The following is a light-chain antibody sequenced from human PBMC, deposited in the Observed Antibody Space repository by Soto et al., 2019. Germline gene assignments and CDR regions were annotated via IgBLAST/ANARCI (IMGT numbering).Light chain of an antibody. Sequence: DIDMTQSPSTLSASVGDRVNITCRASQSISIWLAWYQQKPGKAPNLLIYKTSSLETGVPSRFSGSGSGTEFTLTISSLQPDDFATYYCQHWNDYPWTFGHGTKVEVK. CDR1: QSISIW. CDR2: KTS. CDR3: QHWNDYPWT. V-gene: IGKV1-5*03. J-gene: IGKJ1*01.